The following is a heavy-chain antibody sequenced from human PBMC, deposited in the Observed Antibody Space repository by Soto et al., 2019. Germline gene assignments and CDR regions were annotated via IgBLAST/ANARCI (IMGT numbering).Heavy chain of an antibody. D-gene: IGHD2-15*01. CDR1: GGTFSSYA. Sequence: QVQLVQSGAEVKKPGSSVKVSCKASGGTFSSYAISWVRQAPGQGLEWMGGIIPIFGTANYAQKFQGRVTISADESPSTAYMELSSLGSEDTAVYYCARVVYCSGGSCYFGFDYWGQGTLVTVSS. V-gene: IGHV1-69*01. CDR2: IIPIFGTA. CDR3: ARVVYCSGGSCYFGFDY. J-gene: IGHJ4*02.